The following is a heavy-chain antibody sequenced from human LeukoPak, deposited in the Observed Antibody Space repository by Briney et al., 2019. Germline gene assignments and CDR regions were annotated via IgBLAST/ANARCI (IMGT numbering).Heavy chain of an antibody. Sequence: GGSLRLSCAASEFTFSSYSMNWVRQAPGKGLEWVSSISTSSSFIYADSVTGRFTISRDNAKNLLYLQISSLRPEDTAIYYCARGECGGTNCYDGIFDYWGQGTLVTVSS. V-gene: IGHV3-21*01. D-gene: IGHD2-2*01. J-gene: IGHJ4*02. CDR1: EFTFSSYS. CDR3: ARGECGGTNCYDGIFDY. CDR2: ISTSSSFI.